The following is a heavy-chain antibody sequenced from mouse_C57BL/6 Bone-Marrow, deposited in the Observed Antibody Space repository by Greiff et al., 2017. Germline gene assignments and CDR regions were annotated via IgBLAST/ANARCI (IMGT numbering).Heavy chain of an antibody. J-gene: IGHJ3*01. Sequence: EVQRVESGGGLVKPGGSLKLSCAASGFTFSSYAMSWVRQTPEKRLEWVATISDGGSYTYYPDNVKGRFTISRDNAKNNLYLQMSHLKSEDTAMYYGARDPGFAYWGQGTLVTVSA. CDR1: GFTFSSYA. CDR2: ISDGGSYT. V-gene: IGHV5-4*01. CDR3: ARDPGFAY.